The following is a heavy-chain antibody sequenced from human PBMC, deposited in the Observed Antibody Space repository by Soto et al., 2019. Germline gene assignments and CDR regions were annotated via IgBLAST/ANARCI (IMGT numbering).Heavy chain of an antibody. J-gene: IGHJ6*02. Sequence: QVQLVQSGAEVKKPGASVNVSCKASGYSFHTYAISWVRQAPGQGLEWVGWISGNNGNTNYAQKFQGRVNLTTDTSTKTAFMELRSLTGDDTAVYYCAREYGMDVWGQGTTVTVSS. V-gene: IGHV1-18*01. CDR1: GYSFHTYA. CDR3: AREYGMDV. CDR2: ISGNNGNT.